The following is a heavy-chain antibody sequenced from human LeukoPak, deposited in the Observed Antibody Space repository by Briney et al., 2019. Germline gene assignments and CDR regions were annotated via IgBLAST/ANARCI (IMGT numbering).Heavy chain of an antibody. D-gene: IGHD1-1*01. Sequence: ASVTVSFTAAGYIFSSYVMHWVRQAPGQRLEWMGWINAGNGNTKYSQKFQGRVTVTRDTSARTAYMELSSLRFEDSAVYYCARVGPTTMLYHYYYGMDAWGQGTTVTVSS. V-gene: IGHV1-3*01. CDR1: GYIFSSYV. CDR3: ARVGPTTMLYHYYYGMDA. J-gene: IGHJ6*02. CDR2: INAGNGNT.